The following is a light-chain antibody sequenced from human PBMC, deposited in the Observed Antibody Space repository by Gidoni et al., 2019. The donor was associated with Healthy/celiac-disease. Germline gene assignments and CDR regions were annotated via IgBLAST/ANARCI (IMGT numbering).Light chain of an antibody. V-gene: IGKV3-15*01. CDR2: GAS. CDR1: QSVSNN. CDR3: QQYNKWPPWT. J-gene: IGKJ1*01. Sequence: EIVMTPSPATRSVSPGERATLSCRASQSVSNNLAWYQQKPGQAPRLLIYGASARATGIPGRFSGSGSGTEFTLTISSLQSEDFAVYYCQQYNKWPPWTFGQGTKVEIK.